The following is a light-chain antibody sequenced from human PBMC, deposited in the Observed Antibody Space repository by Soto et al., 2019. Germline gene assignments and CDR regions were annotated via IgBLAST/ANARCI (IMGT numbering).Light chain of an antibody. J-gene: IGKJ4*01. CDR3: QLYGDSGIT. Sequence: EIVLTQSPGTLSFSPGERATLSCRASQSVSRNFIAWYQQKPGQAPRLLIYGASTRATGSPDRFSGSGSGTDFTLTINRLDPEDFAVYHCQLYGDSGITFGGGTKVEIK. CDR2: GAS. CDR1: QSVSRNF. V-gene: IGKV3-20*01.